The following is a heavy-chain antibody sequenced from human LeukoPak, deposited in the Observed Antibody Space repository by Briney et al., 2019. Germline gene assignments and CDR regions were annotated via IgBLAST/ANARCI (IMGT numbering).Heavy chain of an antibody. CDR1: GGTFSSYA. V-gene: IGHV1-69*13. Sequence: SVKVSCKASGGTFSSYAISWVRQAPGQGLEWMGGIIPIFGTANYAQKFQGRVTITADESTSTAYMELSSLRSEDTAVYYCARARDYYYGSGSYSPDAFDIWGQGTMVTVSS. J-gene: IGHJ3*02. CDR2: IIPIFGTA. CDR3: ARARDYYYGSGSYSPDAFDI. D-gene: IGHD3-10*01.